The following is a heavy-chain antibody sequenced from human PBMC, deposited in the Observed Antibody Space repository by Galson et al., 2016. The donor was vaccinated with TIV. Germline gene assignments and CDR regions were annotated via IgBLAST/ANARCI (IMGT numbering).Heavy chain of an antibody. CDR3: ARAPDSGGNFGGTGETHSYYFHY. Sequence: SLRLSCAASGFTFSSFGMHWVRQAPGKGLEWVALIWYDGTNTYYADSVKGRFTISRDNSKNTLYVQMTGLRAEDTAVYYCARAPDSGGNFGGTGETHSYYFHYWGQGTLVTVSS. CDR1: GFTFSSFG. J-gene: IGHJ4*02. V-gene: IGHV3-33*01. CDR2: IWYDGTNT. D-gene: IGHD4-23*01.